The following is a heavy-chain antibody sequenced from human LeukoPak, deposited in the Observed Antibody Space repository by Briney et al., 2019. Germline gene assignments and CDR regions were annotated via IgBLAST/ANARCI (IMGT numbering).Heavy chain of an antibody. CDR2: ISSSGSTI. CDR1: GFTFSDYY. J-gene: IGHJ4*02. Sequence: GGSLRLSCAASGFTFSDYYMSWIRQAPGKGLEWVSYISSSGSTIYYADSVKGRFTISRDNAKNSLYLQMNSLRAEDTAVYYCARGRRVAARSTYYFDYWGQGTLVTVSS. D-gene: IGHD6-6*01. V-gene: IGHV3-11*01. CDR3: ARGRRVAARSTYYFDY.